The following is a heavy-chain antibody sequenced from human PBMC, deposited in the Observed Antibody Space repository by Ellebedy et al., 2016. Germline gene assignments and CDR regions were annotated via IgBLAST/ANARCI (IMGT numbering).Heavy chain of an antibody. CDR3: AKAKFSSSWYAT. J-gene: IGHJ4*02. CDR1: GFTFSSYG. V-gene: IGHV3-33*06. D-gene: IGHD6-13*01. Sequence: GESLKISXAASGFTFSSYGMHWVRQAPGKGLEWVAVIWYDGSKKYYADSVKGRFTISRDSSKNTLYLQMNSLRAEDTAVYYCAKAKFSSSWYATWGQGTLVTVSS. CDR2: IWYDGSKK.